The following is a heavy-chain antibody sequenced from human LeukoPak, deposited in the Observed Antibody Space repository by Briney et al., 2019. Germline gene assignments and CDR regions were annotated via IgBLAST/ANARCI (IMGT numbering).Heavy chain of an antibody. V-gene: IGHV3-23*01. CDR1: GFMFSSYA. Sequence: GGSLRLSCAASGFMFSSYAMSWVRQAPGKGLEWVSALSGSGISTYSADSVKGRFTISRDNSKNTLYLQMNSLRAEDTAVYYCAKAAGYSSGYWGQGTLVTVSS. D-gene: IGHD6-19*01. J-gene: IGHJ4*02. CDR3: AKAAGYSSGY. CDR2: LSGSGIST.